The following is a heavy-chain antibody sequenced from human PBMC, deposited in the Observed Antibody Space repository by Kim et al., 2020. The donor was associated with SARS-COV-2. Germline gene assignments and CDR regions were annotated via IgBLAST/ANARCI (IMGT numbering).Heavy chain of an antibody. CDR1: GGSFSGYY. CDR2: INHSGST. D-gene: IGHD3-16*02. CDR3: ARGLYDYVWGSYRLYYFDY. J-gene: IGHJ4*02. V-gene: IGHV4-34*01. Sequence: SETLSLTCAVYGGSFSGYYWSWIRQPPGKGLEWIGEINHSGSTNYNPSLKSRVTISVDTSKNQFSLKLSSVTAADTAVYYCARGLYDYVWGSYRLYYFDYWGQGTLVTVSS.